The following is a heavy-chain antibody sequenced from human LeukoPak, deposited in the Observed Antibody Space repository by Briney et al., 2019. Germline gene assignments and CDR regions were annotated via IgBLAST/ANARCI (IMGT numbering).Heavy chain of an antibody. D-gene: IGHD3-22*01. J-gene: IGHJ4*02. CDR3: AKDHLGMGDSSGLFDY. CDR1: GFTFSSYA. Sequence: PGGSLRLSCAASGFTFSSYAMSWVRQAPGKGLEWVSAISGSGGSTYYADSVKGRFTISRDNSKNTLYLQMNSLRAEDTAVYYCAKDHLGMGDSSGLFDYWGQGTLVTVPS. CDR2: ISGSGGST. V-gene: IGHV3-23*01.